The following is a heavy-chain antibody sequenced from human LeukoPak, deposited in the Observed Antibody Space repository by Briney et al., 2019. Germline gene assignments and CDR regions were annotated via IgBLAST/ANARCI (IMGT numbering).Heavy chain of an antibody. Sequence: GGSLRLSCAASGFTFSSYSINWVRQAPGKGLEWVSSISSSSSYIYYADSVKGRFTISRDNAKNSLYLQTNSLRAEDTAVYYCARESGSASFDYWGQGTLVTVSS. CDR2: ISSSSSYI. D-gene: IGHD6-19*01. J-gene: IGHJ4*02. CDR1: GFTFSSYS. CDR3: ARESGSASFDY. V-gene: IGHV3-21*01.